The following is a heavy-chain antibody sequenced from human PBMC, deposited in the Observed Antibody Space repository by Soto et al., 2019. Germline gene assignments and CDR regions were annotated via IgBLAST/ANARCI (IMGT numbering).Heavy chain of an antibody. CDR2: ITGSGDYT. V-gene: IGHV3-23*01. D-gene: IGHD4-17*01. Sequence: EVQMLESGGGLVQPGGSLRLSCAASGFTFSSYALTWVRQAPGKGLEWVSSITGSGDYTRYTDSVKGRFTITRDNAKNALFLQTRIPRADDTAIYYCGKDPNGDYFGAFDFWGQGKMVTVSS. CDR3: GKDPNGDYFGAFDF. CDR1: GFTFSSYA. J-gene: IGHJ3*01.